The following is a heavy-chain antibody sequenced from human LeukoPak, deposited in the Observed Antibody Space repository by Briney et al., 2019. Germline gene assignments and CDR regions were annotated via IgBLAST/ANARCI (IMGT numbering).Heavy chain of an antibody. J-gene: IGHJ4*02. CDR3: AIYYDSSGYYYK. V-gene: IGHV1-69*04. Sequence: WASVKVSCKASGGTFSSYAISWVRQAPGQGLEWMGRIIPILGIANYAQKFQGRVTITADKSTSTAYVELSSLGSEDTAVYYCAIYYDSSGYYYKWGQGTLVTVSS. CDR2: IIPILGIA. D-gene: IGHD3-22*01. CDR1: GGTFSSYA.